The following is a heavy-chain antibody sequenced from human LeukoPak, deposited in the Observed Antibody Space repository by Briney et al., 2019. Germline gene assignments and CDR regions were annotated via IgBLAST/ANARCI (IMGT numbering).Heavy chain of an antibody. J-gene: IGHJ4*02. CDR2: ITSGGGYT. CDR3: ARGHYDVLTSSYKWTPDY. D-gene: IGHD3-9*01. Sequence: GGTLRLSCAAPGFTFSTYNMNWVRQAPGKGLEWVSSITSGGGYTYYADSVKGRFTTSRDNAKNSLSLRLDSLRAEDTAVYYCARGHYDVLTSSYKWTPDYWGQGTLVTVSS. V-gene: IGHV3-21*06. CDR1: GFTFSTYN.